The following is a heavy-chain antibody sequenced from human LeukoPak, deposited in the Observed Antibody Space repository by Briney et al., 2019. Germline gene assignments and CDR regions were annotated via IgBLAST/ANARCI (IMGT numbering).Heavy chain of an antibody. J-gene: IGHJ4*02. V-gene: IGHV3-7*04. CDR2: IKQDGSEK. CDR3: ARYNWNSKSLDD. CDR1: GFTFSSYW. D-gene: IGHD1-7*01. Sequence: GGSLRLSCAASGFTFSSYWMSWVRQAPGKGLEWVANIKQDGSEKYYVDSVKGRFTISRDNAKNSLYLQMNSLRAEDTALYFCARYNWNSKSLDDWGQGTLVTVSS.